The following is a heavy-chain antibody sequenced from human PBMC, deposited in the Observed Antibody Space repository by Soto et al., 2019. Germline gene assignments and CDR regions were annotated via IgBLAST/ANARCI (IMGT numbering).Heavy chain of an antibody. D-gene: IGHD1-26*01. J-gene: IGHJ6*02. CDR1: GFTFNTYA. CDR3: AKNADVGSWCMDV. CDR2: ISNDGDGT. V-gene: IGHV3-23*01. Sequence: GGSLRLSCAASGFTFNTYAMTWVRQAPGKGLEWVSNISNDGDGTYYVDSVKGRFTISRDNSRNTLNLQMNNLRAEDTAVYYCAKNADVGSWCMDVWGQGTTVTVSS.